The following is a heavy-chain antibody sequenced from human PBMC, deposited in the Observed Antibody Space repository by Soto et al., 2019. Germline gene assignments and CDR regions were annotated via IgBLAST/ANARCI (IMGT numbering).Heavy chain of an antibody. D-gene: IGHD1-26*01. CDR3: VRVMSELYEGAFDI. CDR1: GFTFSSYS. CDR2: ISSSLSYI. J-gene: IGHJ3*02. Sequence: EVQLVESGGGLVKPGWSLRLSCAASGFTFSSYSFNWVRQAPGKGLEWVSSISSSLSYIYYADSLKGRFTISRDNAKNSLYLQMNSLRAEDTAVYYCVRVMSELYEGAFDIWGQGTLVTVSS. V-gene: IGHV3-21*01.